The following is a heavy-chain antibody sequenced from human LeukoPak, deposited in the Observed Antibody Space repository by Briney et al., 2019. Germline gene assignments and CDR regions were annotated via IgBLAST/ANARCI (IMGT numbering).Heavy chain of an antibody. D-gene: IGHD6-19*01. CDR2: ISSGGTYI. CDR3: AKDDSSGLVTLGTFQR. Sequence: GGALRLSCATSGFTFSTYGMSWVRQAPGKGLEWVSSISSGGTYIYYADSVKGRFTISRDNANNSLYLQMNSLRAEDTAVYFCAKDDSSGLVTLGTFQRWGQGTLVSVSS. V-gene: IGHV3-21*01. CDR1: GFTFSTYG. J-gene: IGHJ1*01.